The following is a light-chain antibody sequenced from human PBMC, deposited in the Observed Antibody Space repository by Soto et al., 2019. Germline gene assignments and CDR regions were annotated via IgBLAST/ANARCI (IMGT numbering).Light chain of an antibody. CDR3: QQRHMWPIT. J-gene: IGKJ5*01. V-gene: IGKV1-9*01. CDR2: AAS. CDR1: QGISSY. Sequence: IQLTQSPSSLSASVGDRVTITCRASQGISSYLAWYQQKPGKAPKLLIYAASTLQSGVPSRFSGSGSGTDFTLTISSLQPEDSAVYYCQQRHMWPITFGQGTRLAIK.